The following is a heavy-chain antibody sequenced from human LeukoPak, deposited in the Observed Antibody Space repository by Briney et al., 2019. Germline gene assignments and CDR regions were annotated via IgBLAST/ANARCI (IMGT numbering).Heavy chain of an antibody. CDR2: ISGSGGST. CDR3: AKSGGPYYYDSSGYSPLDY. J-gene: IGHJ4*02. D-gene: IGHD3-22*01. CDR1: GFIFNNYA. Sequence: GGSLRLSCAASGFIFNNYAMTWVRQAPGKGLEWVSAISGSGGSTYYADSVKGRFTISRDNSKNTLYLQMNSLRAEDTAVYYCAKSGGPYYYDSSGYSPLDYWGQGTLVTVSS. V-gene: IGHV3-23*01.